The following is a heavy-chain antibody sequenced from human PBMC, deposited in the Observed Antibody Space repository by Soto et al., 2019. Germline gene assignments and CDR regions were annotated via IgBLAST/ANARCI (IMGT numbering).Heavy chain of an antibody. CDR1: GFSFDYYA. D-gene: IGHD3-22*01. CDR3: AKGTYDSSGYYTAPDY. J-gene: IGHJ4*02. Sequence: PGGSLRLSCAASGFSFDYYAMHWVRQSPGRGLEWVSGITWNSGYIGYADSVKGRFTISKDNAKNSLYLKMNSLRPEDTAVYYCAKGTYDSSGYYTAPDYWGQGTLVTVSS. CDR2: ITWNSGYI. V-gene: IGHV3-9*01.